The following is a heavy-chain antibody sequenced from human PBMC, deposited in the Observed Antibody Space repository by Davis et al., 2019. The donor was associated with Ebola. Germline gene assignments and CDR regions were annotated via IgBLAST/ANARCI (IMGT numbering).Heavy chain of an antibody. D-gene: IGHD6-19*01. CDR1: GFTFSGSA. CDR3: ATRGYSDGWPDY. J-gene: IGHJ4*02. CDR2: IRSKANSYAT. V-gene: IGHV3-73*01. Sequence: GESLKISCAASGFTFSGSAMHWVRQASGKGLEWVGRIRSKANSYATAYAASVKGRFTISRDDSKNTAYLQMNSLRAEDTAVYYCATRGYSDGWPDYWGQGALVTVSS.